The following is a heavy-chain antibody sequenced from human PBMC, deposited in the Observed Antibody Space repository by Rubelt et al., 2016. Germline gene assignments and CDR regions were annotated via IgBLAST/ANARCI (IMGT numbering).Heavy chain of an antibody. CDR2: VNHSGST. V-gene: IGHV4-34*01. Sequence: QVQLQQWGAGLLKPSETLSLTCAVYGGSFSGYYWSWIRQSPGKGLEWIGEVNHSGSTNYNPSLKSRVTISTDASKNQLYLSMTCVTAADSAVFYCPRGGGDGPFVWGQGTLVTVSA. J-gene: IGHJ4*02. CDR1: GGSFSGYY. D-gene: IGHD2-8*01. CDR3: PRGGGDGPFV.